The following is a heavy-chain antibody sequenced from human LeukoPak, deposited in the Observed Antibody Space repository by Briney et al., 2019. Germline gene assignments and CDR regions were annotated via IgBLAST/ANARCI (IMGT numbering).Heavy chain of an antibody. CDR3: ARDGRIAAAATGY. D-gene: IGHD6-13*01. CDR1: GFTFSSYG. J-gene: IGHJ4*02. V-gene: IGHV3-33*01. CDR2: IWYDGSNK. Sequence: GGSLRLSCAAPGFTFSSYGMHWVRQAPRKGLEWVSVIWYDGSNKYYADSVKGRFTISRDNSKNTLYLQMNSLRAEDTAVYYCARDGRIAAAATGYWGQGPLVTVSS.